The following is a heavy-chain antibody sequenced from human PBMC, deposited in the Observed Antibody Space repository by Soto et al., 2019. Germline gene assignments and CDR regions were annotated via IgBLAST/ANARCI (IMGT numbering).Heavy chain of an antibody. CDR1: GGSISSGGYY. D-gene: IGHD6-19*01. J-gene: IGHJ4*02. V-gene: IGHV4-31*03. Sequence: SETLSLTCTVSGGSISSGGYYWSWIRQHPGKGLEWIGYIYYSGSTYYNPSLKSRVTISVDTSKSQISLKLSSVTAADTAVYYCARHVAVASTRGFDYWGQGTLVTVSS. CDR2: IYYSGST. CDR3: ARHVAVASTRGFDY.